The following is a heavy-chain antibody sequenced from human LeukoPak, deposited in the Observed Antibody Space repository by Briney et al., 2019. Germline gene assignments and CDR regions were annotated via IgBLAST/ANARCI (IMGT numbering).Heavy chain of an antibody. V-gene: IGHV3-30-3*01. J-gene: IGHJ4*02. CDR1: GFTFSSYA. CDR2: ISYDGSNK. CDR3: ANGVAWY. Sequence: PGGSLRLSCAASGFTFSSYAMHWVRQAPGKGLEWVAVISYDGSNKYYADSVKGRFTISRDNSKNTLYLQMNSLRAEDTAVYYCANGVAWYWGQGTLVTVSS. D-gene: IGHD2-15*01.